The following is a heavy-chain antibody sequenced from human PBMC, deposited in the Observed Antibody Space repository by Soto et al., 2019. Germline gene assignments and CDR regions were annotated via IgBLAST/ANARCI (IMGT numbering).Heavy chain of an antibody. V-gene: IGHV4-34*01. CDR1: GGSFSGYY. CDR2: INHSGST. J-gene: IGHJ5*02. Sequence: PSETLSLTCAVYGGSFSGYYWTWIRQPPGTGLEWIGEINHSGSTNYNPSLKSRVTISVDTSKNQFSLKLTSVTAADTAVYYCARDQVPAALLAWFDPWGQGTLVTVS. CDR3: ARDQVPAALLAWFDP. D-gene: IGHD2-2*01.